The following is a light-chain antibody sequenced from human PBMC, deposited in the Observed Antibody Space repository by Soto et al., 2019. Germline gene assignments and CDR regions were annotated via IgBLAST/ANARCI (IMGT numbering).Light chain of an antibody. V-gene: IGKV3-15*01. J-gene: IGKJ2*01. CDR1: QSVSSN. Sequence: EIVMTQSPATLSLSPGQRATLSCRASQSVSSNLAWYQQILGQAPRLLISGASTRATGIPARFTGSGSGTEFTLTISSLQSEDFAVYYCQQYNNWPHSLGQGTKVDSK. CDR3: QQYNNWPHS. CDR2: GAS.